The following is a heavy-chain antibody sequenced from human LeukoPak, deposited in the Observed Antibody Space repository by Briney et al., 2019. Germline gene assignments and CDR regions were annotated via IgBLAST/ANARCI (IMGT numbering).Heavy chain of an antibody. CDR1: GYAISSGYH. CDR3: AGTTTALGWQITYYYDS. V-gene: IGHV4-38-2*01. D-gene: IGHD3-22*01. J-gene: IGHJ4*02. CDR2: IHRTGST. Sequence: SETLSLTCSVSGYAISSGYHWGWIRQPPGKGLEWVGSIHRTGSTYYNPSLKSRVTISVDTSKNQFSLKLSSVTAADTAVYYCAGTTTALGWQITYYYDSWGQGTLVTVSS.